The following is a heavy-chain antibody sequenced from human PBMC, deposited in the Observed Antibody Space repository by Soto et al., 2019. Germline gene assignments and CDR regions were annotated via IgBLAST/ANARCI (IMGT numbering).Heavy chain of an antibody. CDR3: AKDPDTFQYSSGWSPYMDV. CDR1: GFTFSNYA. V-gene: IGHV3-23*01. CDR2: ISDSGDNT. Sequence: LRLSCAASGFTFSNYAMNWVRQAPGKGLEWVSGISDSGDNTFYADSVRGRFTVSRDNSKNTLYLQMDSLRAEDTAVFYCAKDPDTFQYSSGWSPYMDVWGQGTTVTVSS. J-gene: IGHJ6*02. D-gene: IGHD6-19*01.